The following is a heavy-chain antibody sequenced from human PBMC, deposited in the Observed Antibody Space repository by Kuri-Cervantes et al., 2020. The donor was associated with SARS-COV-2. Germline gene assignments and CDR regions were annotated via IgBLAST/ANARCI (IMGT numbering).Heavy chain of an antibody. J-gene: IGHJ4*02. CDR2: IRSKAYGGTT. V-gene: IGHV3-49*04. CDR3: TRDNFWSGFFDY. D-gene: IGHD3-3*01. CDR1: GFTFGDYA. Sequence: GESLKISCTASGFTFGDYAMSWVRQAPGKGLEWVGFIRSKAYGGTTEYAASVKGRFTISRDDSKSIAYLQMNSPKTEDTAVYYCTRDNFWSGFFDYWGQGTLVTVSS.